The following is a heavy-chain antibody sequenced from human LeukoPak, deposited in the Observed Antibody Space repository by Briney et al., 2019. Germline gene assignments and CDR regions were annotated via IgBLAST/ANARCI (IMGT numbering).Heavy chain of an antibody. D-gene: IGHD6-13*01. CDR2: IYTSGST. CDR1: GGSISSYY. V-gene: IGHV4-4*07. J-gene: IGHJ5*02. Sequence: NSSETLSLTCTVSGGSISSYYWRWIRQPAGKGLEWIGRIYTSGSTNYNLSLKSRVTMSVDTSKNQFSLKLSSVTAADSAVYYCARDLRWYSSSWYDKKNWFDPWGQGTLVTVSS. CDR3: ARDLRWYSSSWYDKKNWFDP.